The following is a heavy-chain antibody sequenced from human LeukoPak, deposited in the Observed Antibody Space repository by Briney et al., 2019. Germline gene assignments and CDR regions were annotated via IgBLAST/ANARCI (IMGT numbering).Heavy chain of an antibody. V-gene: IGHV4-4*02. Sequence: TSEALSLTCAVSGGSISSSNWWSWVRQPPGKGLEWIGEIYHSGSTNYNPSLKSRVTISVDKSKNQFSLKLSSVTAADTAVYYCARAKWFGELLYDAFDIWGQGTMVTVSS. CDR2: IYHSGST. D-gene: IGHD3-10*01. J-gene: IGHJ3*02. CDR3: ARAKWFGELLYDAFDI. CDR1: GGSISSSNW.